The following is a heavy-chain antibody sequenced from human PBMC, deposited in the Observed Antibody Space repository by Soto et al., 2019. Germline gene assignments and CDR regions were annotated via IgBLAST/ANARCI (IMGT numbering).Heavy chain of an antibody. CDR3: ARLRYSRGWILSAFDI. J-gene: IGHJ3*02. CDR2: ISSSGSTI. CDR1: GFTFSDYY. V-gene: IGHV3-11*01. D-gene: IGHD6-19*01. Sequence: PGGSVRLSCAASGFTFSDYYMSWIRQAPGKGLERVSYISSSGSTIYYADSVKGRFTISRDNAKNSLYLQMNSLRAEDTAVYYCARLRYSRGWILSAFDIWGQGTMVTVSS.